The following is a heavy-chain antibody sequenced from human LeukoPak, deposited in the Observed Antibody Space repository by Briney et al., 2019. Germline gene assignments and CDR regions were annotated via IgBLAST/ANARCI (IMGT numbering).Heavy chain of an antibody. Sequence: SQTLSLTCTVSGGSISSGDYYWSWIRQPAGKGLEWIGRIYTSGSTNYNPSLKSRVTISVDTSKNQFSLKLSSVTAADTAVYYCARLFRGVIIATYMDVWGKGTTVTISS. V-gene: IGHV4-61*02. CDR3: ARLFRGVIIATYMDV. CDR1: GGSISSGDYY. CDR2: IYTSGST. D-gene: IGHD3-10*01. J-gene: IGHJ6*03.